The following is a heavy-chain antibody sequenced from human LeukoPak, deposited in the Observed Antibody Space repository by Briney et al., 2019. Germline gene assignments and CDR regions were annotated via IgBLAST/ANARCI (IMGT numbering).Heavy chain of an antibody. V-gene: IGHV3-33*01. Sequence: GGSLRLSCAASGFTFSSYGMHWVRQAPGKGLEWVAVIWYDGSNKYYADSVEGRFTISRDNSKNTLYLQMNSLRAEDTAVYYCAREMIDYYDSFDYWGQGTLVTVSS. CDR1: GFTFSSYG. CDR2: IWYDGSNK. D-gene: IGHD3-22*01. CDR3: AREMIDYYDSFDY. J-gene: IGHJ4*02.